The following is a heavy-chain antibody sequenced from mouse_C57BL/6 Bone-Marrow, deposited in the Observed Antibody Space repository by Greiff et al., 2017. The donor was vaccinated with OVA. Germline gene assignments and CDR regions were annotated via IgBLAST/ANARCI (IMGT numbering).Heavy chain of an antibody. J-gene: IGHJ1*03. Sequence: QVQLQQSGPELVKPGASVKLSCKASGYTFTSYDINWVKQRPGQGLEWIGWIYPRDGSTKYNEKLKGKATLTVDTSSSTAYRELHSLTSEDSAVYFCARGGDDYGSSLNWYCDVWGTGTTVTVSS. CDR2: IYPRDGST. D-gene: IGHD1-1*01. CDR1: GYTFTSYD. V-gene: IGHV1-85*01. CDR3: ARGGDDYGSSLNWYCDV.